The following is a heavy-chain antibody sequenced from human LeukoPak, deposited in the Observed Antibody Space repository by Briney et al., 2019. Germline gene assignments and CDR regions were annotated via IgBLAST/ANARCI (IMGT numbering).Heavy chain of an antibody. D-gene: IGHD2-2*01. Sequence: GGSLRLSCAASGFTFRNNNMNWVRQAPGKGPEWVSSISSSGSYVYYADSVKGRFTISRDNAKNSLYLQMNSLRGEDTAVYYCARGRGDCSPTSCREGYFDYWGQGTLVTVSS. V-gene: IGHV3-21*01. CDR3: ARGRGDCSPTSCREGYFDY. J-gene: IGHJ4*02. CDR2: ISSSGSYV. CDR1: GFTFRNNN.